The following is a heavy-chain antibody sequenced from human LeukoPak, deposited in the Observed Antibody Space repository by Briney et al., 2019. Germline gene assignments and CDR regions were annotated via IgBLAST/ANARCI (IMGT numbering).Heavy chain of an antibody. V-gene: IGHV3-23*01. Sequence: GGSLRLSCAASGFTFSSYGMSWVRQAPGKGLEWVSSISRSGGSTHYADSVKGRFTISRDNSKNMLYLQMNSLRAEDTAVYYCAKGMGYASGSSYSYYYYMDVWGKGTTVTISS. CDR2: ISRSGGST. D-gene: IGHD3-10*01. CDR1: GFTFSSYG. CDR3: AKGMGYASGSSYSYYYYMDV. J-gene: IGHJ6*03.